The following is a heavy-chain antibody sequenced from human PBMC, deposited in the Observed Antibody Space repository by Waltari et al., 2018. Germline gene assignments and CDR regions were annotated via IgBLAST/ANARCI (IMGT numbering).Heavy chain of an antibody. CDR2: IYWHDEK. CDR1: GFSLSTSEVA. Sequence: QITLTESGPTLVKPTQTLTLTCTFSGFSLSTSEVAVGWIRQPPGKALEWVALIYWHDEKRYSPSLNSRLIITKDTSKNLVVLTMTNMDPVDIATYYCAHRRGGYFDYWGQGILVTVSS. J-gene: IGHJ4*02. D-gene: IGHD3-10*01. CDR3: AHRRGGYFDY. V-gene: IGHV2-5*01.